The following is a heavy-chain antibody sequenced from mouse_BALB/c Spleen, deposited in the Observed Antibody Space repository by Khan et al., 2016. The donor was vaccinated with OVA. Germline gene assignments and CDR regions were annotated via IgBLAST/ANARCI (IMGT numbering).Heavy chain of an antibody. V-gene: IGHV14-3*02. CDR1: GFNIEDTY. CDR3: AHSLLLYAMDY. J-gene: IGHJ4*01. Sequence: VQLKQSGAEFVKPGASVKLSCTASGFNIEDTYIHWVKQRPEQGLEWIGKIDPANGKTNYDPKFQGTATITADTSSNTAYLHLSSLTSEDTVVYYCAHSLLLYAMDYWGHGTSVTVSS. D-gene: IGHD1-2*01. CDR2: IDPANGKT.